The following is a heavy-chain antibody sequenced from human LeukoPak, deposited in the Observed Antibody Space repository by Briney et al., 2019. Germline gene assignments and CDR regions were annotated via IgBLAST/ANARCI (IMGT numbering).Heavy chain of an antibody. Sequence: SETLSLTCTVSGGSISSSSYYWSWIRQPPGRGLGWIGYIYYSGSTNYNPSLKSRVTISVDTSKNQFSLKLSSVTAADTAVYYCARESIWFGERYYYGMDVWGQGTTVTVSS. J-gene: IGHJ6*02. V-gene: IGHV4-61*01. CDR1: GGSISSSSYY. D-gene: IGHD3-10*01. CDR3: ARESIWFGERYYYGMDV. CDR2: IYYSGST.